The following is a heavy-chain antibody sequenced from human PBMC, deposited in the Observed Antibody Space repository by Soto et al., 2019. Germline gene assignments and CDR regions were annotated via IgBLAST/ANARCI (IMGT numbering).Heavy chain of an antibody. V-gene: IGHV4-59*01. Sequence: SETLSLTCTVSGASIGSSYWSWIRQSPERGLEWIAYVYHTGATNYNPSLKSRVTISLDTSKGQFSLNLTSLTTADTAVYFCARGGNRYSNVASGVGGFDYWGQGSLVTVSS. CDR2: VYHTGAT. CDR1: GASIGSSY. D-gene: IGHD5-12*01. CDR3: ARGGNRYSNVASGVGGFDY. J-gene: IGHJ4*02.